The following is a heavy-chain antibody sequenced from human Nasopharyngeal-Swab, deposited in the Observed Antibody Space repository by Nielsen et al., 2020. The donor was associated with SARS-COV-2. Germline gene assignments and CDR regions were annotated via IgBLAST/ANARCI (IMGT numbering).Heavy chain of an antibody. D-gene: IGHD4-17*01. CDR2: ISYDGSNK. CDR3: AKDRGSDYGDQLDY. Sequence: GESLKISCAASGFAFSSYGMHWVRQAPGKGLEWVAVISYDGSNKYYADSVKGRFTISRDNSKNTLYLQMNSLRTEDTATFYCAKDRGSDYGDQLDYWGQGTLVTVSS. J-gene: IGHJ4*02. V-gene: IGHV3-30*18. CDR1: GFAFSSYG.